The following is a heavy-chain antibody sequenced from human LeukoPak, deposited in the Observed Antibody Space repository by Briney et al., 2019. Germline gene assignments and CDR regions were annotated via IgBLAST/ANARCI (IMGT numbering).Heavy chain of an antibody. V-gene: IGHV3-23*01. CDR3: ATPAQEMATIQDYYYGMDV. CDR1: GFTFSSYA. J-gene: IGHJ6*02. Sequence: GGSLRLPCAASGFTFSSYAMSWVRQAPGKGLEWVSAISGSGGSTYYADSVKGRFTISRDNSKNTLYLQMNSLRAEDTAVYYCATPAQEMATIQDYYYGMDVWGQGTTVTVSS. CDR2: ISGSGGST. D-gene: IGHD5-24*01.